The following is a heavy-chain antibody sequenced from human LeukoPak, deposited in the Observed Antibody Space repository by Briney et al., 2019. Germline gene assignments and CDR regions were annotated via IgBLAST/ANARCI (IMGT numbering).Heavy chain of an antibody. D-gene: IGHD2-2*01. CDR3: ARSWSPDIVVVPAAMALAL. CDR2: INPNSGGT. V-gene: IGHV1-2*04. CDR1: GYTFTGYY. J-gene: IGHJ4*02. Sequence: ASVKVSCKASGYTFTGYYMHWVRQAPGQGLVWMGWINPNSGGTNYAQKFQGWVIMTRDTSISTAYMELSRLRSDDTAVYYCARSWSPDIVVVPAAMALALWGQGTLVTVSS.